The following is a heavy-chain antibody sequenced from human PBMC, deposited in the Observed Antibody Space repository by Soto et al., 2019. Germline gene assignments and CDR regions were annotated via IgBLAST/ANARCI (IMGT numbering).Heavy chain of an antibody. Sequence: VQLVESGGGVVQPGGSLRLSCAASGFTFSSYTMHWVRQAPGKGLEWVSDICTGSSNKYYADSVKGRFTISSDNTKYSLKLQINGLRDRDSVVYYHTSEYGSLNWFIPWGQGTLVTVSS. V-gene: IGHV3-48*02. D-gene: IGHD1-26*01. CDR3: TSEYGSLNWFIP. J-gene: IGHJ5*02. CDR2: ICTGSSNK. CDR1: GFTFSSYT.